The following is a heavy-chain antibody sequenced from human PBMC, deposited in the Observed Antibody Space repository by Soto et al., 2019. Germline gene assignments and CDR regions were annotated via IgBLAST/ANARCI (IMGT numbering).Heavy chain of an antibody. D-gene: IGHD2-21*01. CDR2: ISLSGSQI. CDR1: GLMYSSYS. V-gene: IGHV3-21*01. J-gene: IGHJ6*02. Sequence: EVQLVESGGGLVKPGGSVRLSCVASGLMYSSYSMSWVRQAPGNGLEWVAFISLSGSQINYAASVEGRFTISRDNAKNALYLQMNTVRVEDTAIYYCARVISCGGGTCSSVHQYYGMDVWGPGTTVTVSS. CDR3: ARVISCGGGTCSSVHQYYGMDV.